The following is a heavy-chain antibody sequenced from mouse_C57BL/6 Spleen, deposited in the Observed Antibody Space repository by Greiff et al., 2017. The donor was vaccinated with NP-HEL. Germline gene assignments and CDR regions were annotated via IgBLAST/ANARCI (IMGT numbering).Heavy chain of an antibody. Sequence: EVQRVESEGGLVQPGSSMKLSCTASGFTFSDYYMAWVRQVPEKGLEWVANINYDGSSTYYLDSLKSRFIISRDNAKNILYLQMSSLKSEDTATYYCARALGSSYLYAMDYWGQGTSVTVSS. D-gene: IGHD1-1*01. CDR3: ARALGSSYLYAMDY. CDR2: INYDGSST. CDR1: GFTFSDYY. V-gene: IGHV5-16*01. J-gene: IGHJ4*01.